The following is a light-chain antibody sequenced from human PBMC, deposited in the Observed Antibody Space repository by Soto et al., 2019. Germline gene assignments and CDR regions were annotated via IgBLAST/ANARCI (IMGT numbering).Light chain of an antibody. V-gene: IGLV1-40*01. CDR3: QSYDSSLSGPV. Sequence: QSVLTQPPSVSGAPGQRVTISCTGSRSNIGAGYDVHWYQQLPGTAPKLLIYANINRPSGVPDRFSGSKSGTSASLAITGLQAEDEADYYCQSYDSSLSGPVFGGGTKVTVL. CDR2: ANI. J-gene: IGLJ2*01. CDR1: RSNIGAGYD.